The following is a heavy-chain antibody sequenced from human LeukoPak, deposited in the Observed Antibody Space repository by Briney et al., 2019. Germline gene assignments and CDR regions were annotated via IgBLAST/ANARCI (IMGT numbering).Heavy chain of an antibody. CDR2: INWDGGST. Sequence: PGGSLRLSCAASGFTFDDSAMHWVRQAPGKGLEWVSAINWDGGSTYYADSVRGRFTIFRDNAKDSVYLQMNSLRAEDSATYYCVREGFYFFDFWGQGTLVTVSS. CDR1: GFTFDDSA. CDR3: VREGFYFFDF. V-gene: IGHV3-43D*03. J-gene: IGHJ4*01.